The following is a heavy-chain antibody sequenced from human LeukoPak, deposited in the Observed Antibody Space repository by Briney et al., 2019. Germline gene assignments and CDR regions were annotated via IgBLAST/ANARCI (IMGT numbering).Heavy chain of an antibody. D-gene: IGHD5-18*01. J-gene: IGHJ6*02. CDR2: INSNGGRT. CDR3: VKGQLWYYGMDV. Sequence: GGSLRLSCSASGFTFSSNALHWARQAPGKGLEYVSGINSNGGRTYYADSAKGRFTTSRDNSKNTVYLQMSSLRAEDTAAYYCVKGQLWYYGMDVWGQGTTVTVSS. V-gene: IGHV3-64*03. CDR1: GFTFSSNA.